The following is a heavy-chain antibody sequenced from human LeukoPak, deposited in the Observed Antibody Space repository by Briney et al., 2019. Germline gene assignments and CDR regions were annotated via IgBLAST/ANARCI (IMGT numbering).Heavy chain of an antibody. Sequence: PGGSLRLSCAASGFNYSSYIMSWVRQAPGKGLEWVANIKQDGSERYYVDSVKGRFTISRDNAKNSLYLQMNSLRAEDTAVYYCAREPKGGSSSHDAFDIWGQGTMVTVSS. J-gene: IGHJ3*02. D-gene: IGHD6-13*01. V-gene: IGHV3-7*01. CDR3: AREPKGGSSSHDAFDI. CDR1: GFNYSSYI. CDR2: IKQDGSER.